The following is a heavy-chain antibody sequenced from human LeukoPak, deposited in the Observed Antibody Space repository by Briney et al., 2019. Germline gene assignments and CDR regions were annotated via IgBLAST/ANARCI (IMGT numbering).Heavy chain of an antibody. D-gene: IGHD6-6*01. CDR2: INTDGSNT. Sequence: TGGSLKLSCAASGFTFRNYWMHWVRQAPGKGLVWVSRINTDGSNTTYADSVKGRFTISRDNAKNTLYLQMKSLRAEDTALYYCARDLGRAARGIDYWGQGTLVTVSS. CDR3: ARDLGRAARGIDY. CDR1: GFTFRNYW. V-gene: IGHV3-74*01. J-gene: IGHJ4*02.